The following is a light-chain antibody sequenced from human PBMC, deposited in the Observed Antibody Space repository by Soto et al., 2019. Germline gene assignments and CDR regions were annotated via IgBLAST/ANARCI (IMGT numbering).Light chain of an antibody. CDR2: GAS. V-gene: IGKV3-15*01. J-gene: IGKJ2*02. CDR1: QSVSSN. Sequence: EIVMTQSPATLSVSPGERATLSCRASQSVSSNLAWYQQKPGQAPRLLIYGASTSATGIPARFSGSGSGTEFTLIISSLQSEDFAVYYCQQYNNWPPGTFGQGTKLEIK. CDR3: QQYNNWPPGT.